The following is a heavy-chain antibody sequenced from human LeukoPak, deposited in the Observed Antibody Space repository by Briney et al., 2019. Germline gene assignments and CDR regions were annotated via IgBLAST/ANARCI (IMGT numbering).Heavy chain of an antibody. Sequence: PSETLSLTCTVSGGSISSYYWSWIRQPPGKGLEWIGYIYYSGSTNYNPSLKSRVTISVDTSKNQFSLKLSSVTAADTAVCYCARGGSGWSLDWYFDLWGRGTLVTVSS. CDR2: IYYSGST. V-gene: IGHV4-59*01. CDR3: ARGGSGWSLDWYFDL. CDR1: GGSISSYY. J-gene: IGHJ2*01. D-gene: IGHD6-19*01.